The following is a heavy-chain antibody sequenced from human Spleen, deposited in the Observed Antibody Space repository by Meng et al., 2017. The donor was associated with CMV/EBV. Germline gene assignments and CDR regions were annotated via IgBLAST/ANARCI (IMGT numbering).Heavy chain of an antibody. CDR2: TIPIFGSP. CDR3: ARGYTLYDYGSASYSSTGFFDS. Sequence: YSLTCVRQSPGQGPEWMGWTIPIFGSPKSAQAFRGRLTFTADESTTTAYMELSSLNSDDTAIYYCARGYTLYDYGSASYSSTGFFDSWGQGTLVTVSS. V-gene: IGHV1-69*01. D-gene: IGHD3-3*01. J-gene: IGHJ4*02. CDR1: YS.